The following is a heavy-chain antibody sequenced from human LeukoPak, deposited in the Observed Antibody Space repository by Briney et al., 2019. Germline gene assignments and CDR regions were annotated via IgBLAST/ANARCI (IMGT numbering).Heavy chain of an antibody. CDR2: IKQDGNEK. J-gene: IGHJ4*02. Sequence: PGGSLRLSCAASGFTFSSYAMHWVRQAPGKGLEWVANIKQDGNEKYYVDSVKGRFTISRDNAKNSLYLQMNSLRAEDSAVYYCATKGPNAVASGFDYWGQGTLVTVSS. CDR3: ATKGPNAVASGFDY. CDR1: GFTFSSYA. V-gene: IGHV3-7*01. D-gene: IGHD6-19*01.